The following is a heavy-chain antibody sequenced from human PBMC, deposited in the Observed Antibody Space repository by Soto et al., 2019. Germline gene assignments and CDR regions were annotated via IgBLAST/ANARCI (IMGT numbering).Heavy chain of an antibody. J-gene: IGHJ5*01. CDR2: IYYSGST. CDR1: GGSISDSTYY. Sequence: SETLSLTCTVSGGSISDSTYYWGWVRQPPGKGLEWIGDIYYSGSTSYNPSLKSRVSISVDTSKNQFSLKLSSVTAADTAFYYCARDYYHSETYIVGSVPCSDSWRQGTLDPGS. CDR3: ARDYYHSETYIVGSVPCSDS. D-gene: IGHD3-10*01. V-gene: IGHV4-39*01.